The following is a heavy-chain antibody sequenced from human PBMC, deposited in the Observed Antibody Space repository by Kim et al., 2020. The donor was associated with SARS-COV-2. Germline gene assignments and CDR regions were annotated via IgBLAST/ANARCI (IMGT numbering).Heavy chain of an antibody. J-gene: IGHJ4*02. V-gene: IGHV3-48*03. CDR3: ARKGGYSASEDY. D-gene: IGHD5-12*01. Sequence: GGSLRLSCAASGFTFSSYEMNWVRQAPGKGLEWVSSISSSGSTIYYADSVKGRFTISRDNAKNSLYLQMNSLRAEDTAVYYCARKGGYSASEDYWGQRTLGTVSS. CDR2: ISSSGSTI. CDR1: GFTFSSYE.